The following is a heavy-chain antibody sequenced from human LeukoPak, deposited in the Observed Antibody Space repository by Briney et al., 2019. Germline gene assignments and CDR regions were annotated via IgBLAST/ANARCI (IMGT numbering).Heavy chain of an antibody. J-gene: IGHJ4*02. CDR3: TKVVRIVATPEYYYDY. CDR1: GFTFSSYV. CDR2: ISYDGSNK. V-gene: IGHV3-30-3*01. D-gene: IGHD5-12*01. Sequence: GGSLRLSCAASGFTFSSYVMHWVRQAPGKGLEWVAVISYDGSNKYYADSVKGRFTISRDNSKNTLYLQMNSLRADDTAVYYCTKVVRIVATPEYYYDYWGQGILLTVSS.